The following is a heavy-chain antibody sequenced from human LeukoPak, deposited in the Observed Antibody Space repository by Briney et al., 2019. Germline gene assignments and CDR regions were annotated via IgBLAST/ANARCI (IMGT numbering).Heavy chain of an antibody. CDR2: IMEDGSKT. CDR1: GFTFTNFW. Sequence: GGSLGLSCAASGFTFTNFWMSWVRQAPGKGLEWVANIMEDGSKTNYVDSVKSRFTISRDNAKTSLYLHMNSLRAEDTAIYYCAKDIVGGGNDYWGRGTLVIVSS. J-gene: IGHJ4*02. CDR3: AKDIVGGGNDY. D-gene: IGHD2-15*01. V-gene: IGHV3-7*01.